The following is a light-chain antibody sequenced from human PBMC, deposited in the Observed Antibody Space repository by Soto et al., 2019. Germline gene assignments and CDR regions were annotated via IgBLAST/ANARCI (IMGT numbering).Light chain of an antibody. Sequence: EIVLTQSPSTLSLSPGERATLSCRASQSVSYYLAWYQQKPGQAPRLLIYDTSNRATGIPARFSGSGSGTDFTLTISSLEPEDFAVYYCQQRAKWSLTFGPGTKVDIK. CDR1: QSVSYY. CDR3: QQRAKWSLT. CDR2: DTS. V-gene: IGKV3-11*01. J-gene: IGKJ3*01.